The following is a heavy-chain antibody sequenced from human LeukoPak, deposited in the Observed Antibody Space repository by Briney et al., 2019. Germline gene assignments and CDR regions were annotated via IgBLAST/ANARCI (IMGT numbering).Heavy chain of an antibody. CDR2: VYYSGST. J-gene: IGHJ5*02. Sequence: SETLSLTCSVSGGSISSYYWSWIRQPPGKGLEWIGYVYYSGSTSYNSSLQSRVTISVDTSRNQFSLKLSSVTAADTAVYYCARHTYYDSSGYYYHWFDPWGQGALVTVSS. CDR1: GGSISSYY. V-gene: IGHV4-59*08. D-gene: IGHD3-22*01. CDR3: ARHTYYDSSGYYYHWFDP.